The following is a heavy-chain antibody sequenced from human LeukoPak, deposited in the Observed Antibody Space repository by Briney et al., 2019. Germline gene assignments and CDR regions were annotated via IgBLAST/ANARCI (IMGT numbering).Heavy chain of an antibody. CDR2: LRGNDET. J-gene: IGHJ4*02. V-gene: IGHV3-23*01. CDR1: GISFRNYA. D-gene: IGHD3-10*01. Sequence: GGSRRLSCAASGISFRNYAMSWVRQAPARGPEWVSSLRGNDETFYADSVKGRFTLSRDDSRNTVYLQLNNLRVEDTAIYYCARASWVSDPDAVRWGQGTQVTVSS. CDR3: ARASWVSDPDAVR.